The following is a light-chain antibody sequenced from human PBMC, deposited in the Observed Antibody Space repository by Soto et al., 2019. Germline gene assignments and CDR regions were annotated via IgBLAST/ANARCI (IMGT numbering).Light chain of an antibody. CDR1: QSVSSN. V-gene: IGKV3-11*01. CDR3: QQRSNWPPLT. Sequence: EIVLTQSPSTVSLSPWERAALSCVASQSVSSNLAWYQQKPGQAPRLLIYDASNRATGIPARFSGSGSGTDFTLTISSLEPEDFAVYYCQQRSNWPPLTFGGGTKVDIK. J-gene: IGKJ4*01. CDR2: DAS.